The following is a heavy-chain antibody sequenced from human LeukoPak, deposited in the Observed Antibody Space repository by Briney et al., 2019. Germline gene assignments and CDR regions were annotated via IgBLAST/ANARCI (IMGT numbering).Heavy chain of an antibody. CDR3: ASPLMVRGVINPRGYYYYGMDV. J-gene: IGHJ6*02. D-gene: IGHD3-10*01. V-gene: IGHV1-2*02. Sequence: GASVTVSCKASGYTFTGYYMHWVRQAPGQGLEWMGWINPNSGGTNYAQKFQGRVTMTRDTSISTAYMELSRLRSDDTAVYYCASPLMVRGVINPRGYYYYGMDVWGQGTTVTVSS. CDR1: GYTFTGYY. CDR2: INPNSGGT.